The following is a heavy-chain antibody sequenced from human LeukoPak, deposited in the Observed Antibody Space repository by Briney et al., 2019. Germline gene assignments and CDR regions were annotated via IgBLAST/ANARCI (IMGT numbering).Heavy chain of an antibody. D-gene: IGHD4-17*01. J-gene: IGHJ2*01. CDR2: IYYSGST. CDR1: GGSISSGDYY. V-gene: IGHV4-30-4*01. CDR3: AREGYGDYWYFDL. Sequence: SQTLSLTCTVSGGSISSGDYYWSWIRQPPGKGLEWIGYIYYSGSTYYNPSLKSRVTISVDTSKNQFSLKLSSVTAADTAVYYCAREGYGDYWYFDLWGRGTLVTVSS.